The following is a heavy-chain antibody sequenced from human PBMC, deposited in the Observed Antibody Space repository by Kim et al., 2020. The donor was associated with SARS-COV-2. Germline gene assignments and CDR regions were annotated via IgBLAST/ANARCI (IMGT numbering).Heavy chain of an antibody. CDR3: AKGSTNVDV. CDR2: ISVSGGST. Sequence: GGSLRLSCAASGFTFSNFGMTWVRQAPGKGLECVSAISVSGGSTYYADSVKGRFTISRDNSKNTLYLQMNSLRDEDTAVYYCAKGSTNVDVWGQGTTVTVSS. J-gene: IGHJ6*02. V-gene: IGHV3-23*01. CDR1: GFTFSNFG.